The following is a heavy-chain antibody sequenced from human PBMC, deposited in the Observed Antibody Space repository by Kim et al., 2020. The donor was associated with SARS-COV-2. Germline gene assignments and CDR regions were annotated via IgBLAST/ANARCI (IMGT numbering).Heavy chain of an antibody. Sequence: ASVKVSCKASGYTFTSYAMHWVRQAPGQRLEWMGWINAGNGNTKYSQKFQGRVTITRDTPASTAYMELSSLRSEDTAVYYCARGTTVVTGEYFQHWGQGTLVTVSS. D-gene: IGHD4-17*01. V-gene: IGHV1-3*01. CDR1: GYTFTSYA. CDR2: INAGNGNT. J-gene: IGHJ1*01. CDR3: ARGTTVVTGEYFQH.